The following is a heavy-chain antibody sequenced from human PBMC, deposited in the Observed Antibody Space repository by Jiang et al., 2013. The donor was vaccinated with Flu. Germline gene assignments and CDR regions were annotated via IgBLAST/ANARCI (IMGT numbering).Heavy chain of an antibody. V-gene: IGHV1-2*02. D-gene: IGHD6-19*01. Sequence: SCKASGYTFTGYYIHWVRQAPGQGLEWMGWINPNSGGTKYAQKFQGRVTMTRDMSSSTAYMDLSKLRSDDTAVYYCARPFYSSTPLDAFDFWGQGTMVTVSS. CDR2: INPNSGGT. J-gene: IGHJ3*01. CDR3: ARPFYSSTPLDAFDF. CDR1: GYTFTGYY.